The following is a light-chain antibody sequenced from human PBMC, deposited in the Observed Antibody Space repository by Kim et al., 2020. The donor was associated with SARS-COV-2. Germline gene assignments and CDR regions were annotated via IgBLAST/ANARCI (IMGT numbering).Light chain of an antibody. J-gene: IGKJ2*01. CDR1: QSVSNN. V-gene: IGKV3-15*01. CDR2: GAS. Sequence: SPGERATLSCRASQSVSNNLAWYQHKPGQPPRLLIYGASTRATGVPARFSGSGSGTDFTLTVSSLQSEDFAVYYCHQYNDWPPGDTFGKGTKLEI. CDR3: HQYNDWPPGDT.